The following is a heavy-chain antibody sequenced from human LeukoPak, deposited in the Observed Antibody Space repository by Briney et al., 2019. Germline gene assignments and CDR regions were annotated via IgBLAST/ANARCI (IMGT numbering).Heavy chain of an antibody. J-gene: IGHJ6*03. V-gene: IGHV3-21*04. D-gene: IGHD1-26*01. CDR2: ISSSSSYI. CDR1: GFTFSSYS. Sequence: GGSLRLSCAASGFTFSSYSMNWVRQAPGKGLEWVSSISSSSSYIYYADSVKGRFTISRDNSKNTLYLQMNSLRAEDTAVYYCAKSGVGATIYYYYMDVWGKGTTVTVSS. CDR3: AKSGVGATIYYYYMDV.